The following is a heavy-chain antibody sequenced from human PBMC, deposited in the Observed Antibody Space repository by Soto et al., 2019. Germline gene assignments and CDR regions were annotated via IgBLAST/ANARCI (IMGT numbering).Heavy chain of an antibody. D-gene: IGHD2-21*01. V-gene: IGHV4-30-4*01. Sequence: QVQLQESGPGLVKPSQTLSLTCTVSGGSISSGDYYWSWIRQPPGKGLEWIGYIYYSGSTYYNPSLKSRVTISVDTSKNQFALKLSSVTAADTAVYYCARCGGGGDKSPYFDYWGQGTLVNVSS. CDR1: GGSISSGDYY. CDR2: IYYSGST. J-gene: IGHJ4*02. CDR3: ARCGGGGDKSPYFDY.